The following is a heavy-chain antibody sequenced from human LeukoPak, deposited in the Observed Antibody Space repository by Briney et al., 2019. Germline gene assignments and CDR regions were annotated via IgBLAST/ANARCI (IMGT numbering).Heavy chain of an antibody. V-gene: IGHV3-21*01. CDR2: ISSSSSYI. Sequence: GGSLRLSCAASGFTFSSYSMNWVRQAPGKGLEWVSSISSSSSYIYYADSVKGRFTISRDNAKNSLYLQMNSLRAEDTAVYYCARDLGITGTPDAFDIWGQGTMVTVSS. CDR1: GFTFSSYS. J-gene: IGHJ3*02. CDR3: ARDLGITGTPDAFDI. D-gene: IGHD1-7*01.